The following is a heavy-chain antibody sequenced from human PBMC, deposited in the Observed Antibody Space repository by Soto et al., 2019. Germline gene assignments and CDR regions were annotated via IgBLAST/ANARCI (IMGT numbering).Heavy chain of an antibody. CDR3: ARDGAGLLWFGELLVGRFDP. J-gene: IGHJ5*02. V-gene: IGHV1-18*01. CDR2: ISAYNGNT. D-gene: IGHD3-10*01. Sequence: QVQLVQSGAEVKKPGASVKVSCKASGYTFTSYGISWVRQAPGQGLEWMGWISAYNGNTNYAQKLQGRVTMTTDTSTSTAYMELRSLRSDDTAVYYCARDGAGLLWFGELLVGRFDPWGQGTLVTVSS. CDR1: GYTFTSYG.